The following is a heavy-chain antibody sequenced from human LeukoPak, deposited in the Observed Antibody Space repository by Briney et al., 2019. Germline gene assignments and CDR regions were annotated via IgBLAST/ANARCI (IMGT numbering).Heavy chain of an antibody. J-gene: IGHJ6*02. Sequence: PGGSLRLSCAASGFTFSSYEMNWVRQAPGKGLEWVSYISSSGSTIYYADSVKGRFTISRDNAKNSLYLQMNSLRAEDTAVYYCARADIVVVVAATPRWNDYGMDVWGQGTTVTVSS. CDR1: GFTFSSYE. V-gene: IGHV3-48*03. CDR2: ISSSGSTI. D-gene: IGHD2-15*01. CDR3: ARADIVVVVAATPRWNDYGMDV.